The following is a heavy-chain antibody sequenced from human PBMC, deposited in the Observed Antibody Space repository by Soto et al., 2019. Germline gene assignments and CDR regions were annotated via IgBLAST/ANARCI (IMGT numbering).Heavy chain of an antibody. D-gene: IGHD2-15*01. CDR2: INSDGSST. CDR3: ARLTYCSGGSCYDPDAFDI. Sequence: PGGSLRLSCADSGFIFSSYWMHWVRQAPGKGLVWVSRINSDGSSTNYADSVKGRFTISRDNAKNSLYLQMNSLRAEDTAVYYCARLTYCSGGSCYDPDAFDIWGRGTMVTVS. V-gene: IGHV3-74*01. CDR1: GFIFSSYW. J-gene: IGHJ3*02.